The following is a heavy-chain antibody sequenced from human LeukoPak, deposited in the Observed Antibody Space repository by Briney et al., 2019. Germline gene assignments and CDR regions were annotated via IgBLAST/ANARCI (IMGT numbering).Heavy chain of an antibody. J-gene: IGHJ5*02. CDR2: INHSGST. V-gene: IGHV4-34*01. D-gene: IGHD6-13*01. CDR1: GGSISGYY. Sequence: SETLSLTCTVSGGSISGYYWSWIRQPPGKGLEWIGEINHSGSTNYNPSLKSRVTISVDTSKNQFSLKLSSVTAADTAVYYCARGGAWWRAQQLVRGWFDPWGQGTLVTVSS. CDR3: ARGGAWWRAQQLVRGWFDP.